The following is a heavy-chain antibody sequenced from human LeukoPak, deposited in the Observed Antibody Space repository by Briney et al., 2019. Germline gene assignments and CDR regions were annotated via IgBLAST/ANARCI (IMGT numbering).Heavy chain of an antibody. CDR1: GYTFTSYG. CDR3: ARRAGVVITIFGVVRGYYYYGMVV. CDR2: ISAYNGNT. V-gene: IGHV1-18*01. J-gene: IGHJ6*02. Sequence: ASVKVSCKASGYTFTSYGISWVRQAPGQGLEWMGWISAYNGNTNYAQKLQGRVTMTTDTSTSTAYMELRSLRSDDTAVYYCARRAGVVITIFGVVRGYYYYGMVVWGQGTTVTVSS. D-gene: IGHD3-3*01.